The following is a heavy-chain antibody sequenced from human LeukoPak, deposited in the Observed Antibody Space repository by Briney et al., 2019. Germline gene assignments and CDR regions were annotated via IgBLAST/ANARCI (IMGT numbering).Heavy chain of an antibody. V-gene: IGHV1-2*02. CDR2: INPNSGDT. D-gene: IGHD4-23*01. Sequence: ASVKVSCKASGYTFTGYYMHWVRQAPGQGLEWMGWINPNSGDTNYAQKFQGRVTMTRDTSISTAYMELSRLRSDDTAVYYCARVTTTVVTRFDYWGQGTLVTVSS. J-gene: IGHJ4*02. CDR3: ARVTTTVVTRFDY. CDR1: GYTFTGYY.